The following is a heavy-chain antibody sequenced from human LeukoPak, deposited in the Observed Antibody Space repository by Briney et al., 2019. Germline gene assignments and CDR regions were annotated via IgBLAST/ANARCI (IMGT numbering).Heavy chain of an antibody. D-gene: IGHD2-2*01. CDR2: IYYSGST. J-gene: IGHJ5*02. CDR1: GGSISSYY. Sequence: SETLSLTCTVSGGSISSYYWSWIRQPPGKGLEWIGYIYYSGSTNYNPSLKSRVTMSVDTSKNQFSLKLSSVTAADTAVYYCAREAYCSSTSCYGLDWFDPWGQGTLVTVSS. CDR3: AREAYCSSTSCYGLDWFDP. V-gene: IGHV4-59*12.